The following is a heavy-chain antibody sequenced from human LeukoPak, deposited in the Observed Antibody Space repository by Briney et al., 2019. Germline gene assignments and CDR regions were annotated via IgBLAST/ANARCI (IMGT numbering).Heavy chain of an antibody. V-gene: IGHV4-61*02. CDR2: IYTSGST. CDR3: ARWYYSGDY. Sequence: SETLSLTCTVSGGSISSGSYYWSWIRQPAGKGLEWIGRIYTSGSTNYNPSLKSRVTISVDTSKNQLSLKLSSVTDADTAVYYCARWYYSGDYWGQGTLVTVSS. CDR1: GGSISSGSYY. J-gene: IGHJ4*02. D-gene: IGHD2/OR15-2a*01.